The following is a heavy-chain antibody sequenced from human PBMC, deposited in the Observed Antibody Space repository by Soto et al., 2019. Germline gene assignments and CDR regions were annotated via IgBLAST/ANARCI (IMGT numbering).Heavy chain of an antibody. CDR1: GFTFDDYT. CDR3: AKDINSGSYFPLQSGVYFDY. J-gene: IGHJ4*02. Sequence: GGSLRLSCAASGFTFDDYTMHWVRQAPGKGLEWVSLISWDGGSTYYADSVKGRFTISRDNSKNSLYLQMNSLRTEDTALYYCAKDINSGSYFPLQSGVYFDYWGQGTLVTVSS. V-gene: IGHV3-43*01. CDR2: ISWDGGST. D-gene: IGHD1-26*01.